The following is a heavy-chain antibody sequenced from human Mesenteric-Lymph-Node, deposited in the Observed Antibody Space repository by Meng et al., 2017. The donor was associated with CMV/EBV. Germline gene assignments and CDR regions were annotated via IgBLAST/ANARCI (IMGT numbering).Heavy chain of an antibody. D-gene: IGHD3-10*01. J-gene: IGHJ5*02. Sequence: SETLSLTCAVYGGSFSGYYWSWIRQPPGKGLEWIGYIYYTGSTNYNPSLKSRVTISVDTSKNQFSLKLSSVTAADTAVYYCARSGFYYYGSGSYYDPWGQGTLVTVSS. CDR3: ARSGFYYYGSGSYYDP. V-gene: IGHV4-59*01. CDR2: IYYTGST. CDR1: GGSFSGYY.